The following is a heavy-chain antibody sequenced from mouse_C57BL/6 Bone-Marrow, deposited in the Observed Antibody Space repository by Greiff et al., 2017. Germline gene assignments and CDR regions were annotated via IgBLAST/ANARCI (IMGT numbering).Heavy chain of an antibody. D-gene: IGHD2-3*01. Sequence: VKLMESGPALVKPGASVKLSCKASGYTFTSYDINWVKQRPGQGLAWIGWVYPRDGCTKYNEKFQGKATLTVYTSSSTAYMALHRLTSEDAAVYCCGRWTRWLLQYWCFDVWGTGTTVTVSA. V-gene: IGHV1-85*01. CDR1: GYTFTSYD. CDR3: GRWTRWLLQYWCFDV. CDR2: VYPRDGCT. J-gene: IGHJ1*03.